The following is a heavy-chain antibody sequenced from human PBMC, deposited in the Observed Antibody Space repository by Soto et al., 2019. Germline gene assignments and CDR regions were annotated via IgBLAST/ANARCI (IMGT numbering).Heavy chain of an antibody. D-gene: IGHD7-27*01. CDR1: GDSIRGGGHY. V-gene: IGHV4-31*03. Sequence: QVQLQESGPGLVKPSQTLSLTCSVSGDSIRGGGHYWNWIRQFPGKGLEWIGYVYHSGSTHYNPSLRGRLTISIDTSKNQFSLRLISVTAADTALYYCARDTGLAPTVWGHWGHGTQVTVSS. J-gene: IGHJ4*03. CDR2: VYHSGST. CDR3: ARDTGLAPTVWGH.